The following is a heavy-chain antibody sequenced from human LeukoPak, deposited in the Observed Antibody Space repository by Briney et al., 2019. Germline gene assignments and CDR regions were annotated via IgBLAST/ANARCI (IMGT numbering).Heavy chain of an antibody. D-gene: IGHD3-10*02. Sequence: SETLSLTCAVYGGSFSGYYWSWICQPPGKGLEWIGDINHSGSTNYNPSLKGRISISVDTSKNQFSLKVRSVTAADTAVYYCARGDVDPYAFDIWGQGTIVTVSS. CDR1: GGSFSGYY. CDR3: ARGDVDPYAFDI. CDR2: INHSGST. V-gene: IGHV4-34*01. J-gene: IGHJ3*02.